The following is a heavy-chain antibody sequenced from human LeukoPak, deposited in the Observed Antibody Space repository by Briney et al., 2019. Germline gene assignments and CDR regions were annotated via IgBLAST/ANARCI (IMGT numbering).Heavy chain of an antibody. V-gene: IGHV4-39*01. J-gene: IGHJ4*02. D-gene: IGHD6-13*01. CDR2: IYYSGST. Sequence: SETLSLTCTVSGGSIGSSSYYWGWIRQPPGKGLEWIGSIYYSGSTYYNPSLKSRVTISVDTSKNQFSLKLSSVTAADTAVYYCARYSSSWLTLDYWGQGTLVTVSS. CDR1: GGSIGSSSYY. CDR3: ARYSSSWLTLDY.